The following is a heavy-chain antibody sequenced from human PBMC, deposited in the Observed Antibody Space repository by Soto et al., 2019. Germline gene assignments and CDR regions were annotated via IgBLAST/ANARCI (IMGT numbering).Heavy chain of an antibody. Sequence: ASVKVSCKASGYSFISYSLHWVRQAPGQSLEWMGWINVVNCNTEYSQEFQGRVTITRDKSVSTAYMELRDLRYEDTAMYYCGRITGVGGVYYYGIDVWGQGTTVTVSS. J-gene: IGHJ6*02. CDR2: INVVNCNT. CDR3: GRITGVGGVYYYGIDV. V-gene: IGHV1-3*01. CDR1: GYSFISYS. D-gene: IGHD1-20*01.